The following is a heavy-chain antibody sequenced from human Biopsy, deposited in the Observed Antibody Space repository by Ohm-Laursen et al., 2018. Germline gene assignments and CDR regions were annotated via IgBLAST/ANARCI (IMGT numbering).Heavy chain of an antibody. CDR3: ARDSSRRAREGGMDV. V-gene: IGHV3-21*01. CDR1: GFTFSSFS. J-gene: IGHJ6*02. D-gene: IGHD6-6*01. Sequence: SLRLSCTASGFTFSSFSMNWVRQAPGKGLERISYINEVSSHIYDADSVRGRFTVARDIAKNSLHLQLNSLRVEDTAVYYCARDSSRRAREGGMDVWGQGTTVTVSS. CDR2: INEVSSHI.